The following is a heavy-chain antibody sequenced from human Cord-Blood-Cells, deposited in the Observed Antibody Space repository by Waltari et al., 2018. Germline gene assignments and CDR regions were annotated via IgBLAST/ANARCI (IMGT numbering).Heavy chain of an antibody. V-gene: IGHV3-30*02. CDR3: AKEDSYGYGSTTWYYYGMDV. J-gene: IGHJ6*02. CDR1: GFTFGSYG. CDR2: IRYDGSNK. D-gene: IGHD5-18*01. Sequence: QVQLVESGGGVVQPGGSLRLSCAASGFTFGSYGMHWVRQAPGTGLGWVAFIRYDGSNKYYADSVKGRFTISRDNSKNTLYLQMNSLRAEDTAVYYCAKEDSYGYGSTTWYYYGMDVWGQGTTVTVSS.